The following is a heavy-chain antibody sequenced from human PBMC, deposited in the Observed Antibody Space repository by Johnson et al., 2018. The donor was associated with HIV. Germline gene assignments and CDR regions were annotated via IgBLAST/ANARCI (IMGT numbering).Heavy chain of an antibody. V-gene: IGHV3-11*01. J-gene: IGHJ3*02. Sequence: QVQLVESGGGLVQPGGSLRLSCAASGFTFSDYYMSWIRQAPGKGLEWVSYISSSGSTIYYADSVKGRFTISRDNAKNSLYLQMNSLRTEDTALYYCAKEGGKDYGDEVGFAFDIWGQGTMVTVSS. CDR1: GFTFSDYY. CDR3: AKEGGKDYGDEVGFAFDI. D-gene: IGHD4-17*01. CDR2: ISSSGSTI.